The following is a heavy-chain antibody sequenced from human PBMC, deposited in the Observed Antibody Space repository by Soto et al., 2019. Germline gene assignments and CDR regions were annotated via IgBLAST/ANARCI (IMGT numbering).Heavy chain of an antibody. V-gene: IGHV3-23*01. CDR2: ISGSGGST. CDR3: ARSSSGWYFDY. Sequence: EVQLLESGGGLVQPGGSLRLSCAASGFTFSSYAMSWVRQAPGKGLEWVSAISGSGGSTDYADSVKGRFTISRDNSKNTLYLKMNSLRAEETAVYYCARSSSGWYFDYWGQGTLVTVSS. D-gene: IGHD6-19*01. CDR1: GFTFSSYA. J-gene: IGHJ4*02.